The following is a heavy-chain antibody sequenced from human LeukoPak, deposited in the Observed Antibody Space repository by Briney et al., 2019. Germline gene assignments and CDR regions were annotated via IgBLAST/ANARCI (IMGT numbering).Heavy chain of an antibody. CDR1: GGSISSGDYY. Sequence: PSETLSLTCTVSGGSISSGDYYWSWIRQPPGKCLEWIGYIYYSGSTYYNPSLKSRVTISVDTSKNQFSLKLSSVTAADTAVYYCARVRRYDYYYYYGMDVWGQGTTVTVSS. CDR3: ARVRRYDYYYYYGMDV. D-gene: IGHD5-12*01. V-gene: IGHV4-30-4*01. CDR2: IYYSGST. J-gene: IGHJ6*02.